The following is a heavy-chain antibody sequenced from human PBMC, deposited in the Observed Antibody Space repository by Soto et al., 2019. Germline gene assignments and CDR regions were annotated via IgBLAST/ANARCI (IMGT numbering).Heavy chain of an antibody. D-gene: IGHD2-2*01. CDR1: GGTFSTYA. CDR3: ARSQGSSTSLEIYYYYYYGMDV. V-gene: IGHV1-69*13. CDR2: IIPFFGPA. J-gene: IGHJ6*02. Sequence: SVKVSCKASGGTFSTYAISWVRQAPGQRLEWMAGIIPFFGPANYAQKFQGRVTITADESTNTAYMELSSLRSEDTAVYYCARSQGSSTSLEIYYYYYYGMDVWGQGTTVTVSS.